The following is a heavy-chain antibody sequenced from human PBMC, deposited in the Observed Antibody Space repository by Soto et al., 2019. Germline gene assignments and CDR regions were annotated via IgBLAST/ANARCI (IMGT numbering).Heavy chain of an antibody. V-gene: IGHV3-23*01. CDR3: ATHSAGFQHSEFDY. CDR2: ISGSGGST. J-gene: IGHJ4*02. CDR1: GFTFSSYA. Sequence: EVQLLESGGGLVQPGGSLRFSCAASGFTFSSYAMSWVRQAPGKGLEWVSAISGSGGSTYYADSVKGRFTISRDNSKNTLYLQMNSLRAEDTAVYYCATHSAGFQHSEFDYWGQGTLVTVSS. D-gene: IGHD3-3*01.